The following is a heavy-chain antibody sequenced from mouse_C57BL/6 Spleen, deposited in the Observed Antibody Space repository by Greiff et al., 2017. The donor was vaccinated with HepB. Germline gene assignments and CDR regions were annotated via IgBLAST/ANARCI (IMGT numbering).Heavy chain of an antibody. D-gene: IGHD1-1*02. CDR2: ISSGGSYT. J-gene: IGHJ2*01. V-gene: IGHV5-6*01. Sequence: EVQGVESGGDLVKPGGSLKLSCAASGFTFSSYGMSWVRQTPDKRLEWVATISSGGSYTYYPDSVKGRFTISRDNAKNTLYLQMSSLKSEDTAMYYCARQGGFITISYYYFDYWGQGTTLTVSS. CDR3: ARQGGFITISYYYFDY. CDR1: GFTFSSYG.